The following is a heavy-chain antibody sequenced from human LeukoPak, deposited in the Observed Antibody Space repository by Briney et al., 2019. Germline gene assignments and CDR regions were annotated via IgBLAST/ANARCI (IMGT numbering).Heavy chain of an antibody. D-gene: IGHD3-10*01. CDR1: GFTFSSYG. J-gene: IGHJ6*02. V-gene: IGHV3-30*02. CDR3: AKDLRYYYGSGARGAYGMDV. Sequence: PGGSLRLSCAASGFTFSSYGMHWVRQAPGKGLEWVAFIRYDGSNKYYADSVKGRFTISRAKSKNKMYLQMNSESDGHTAVYYSAKDLRYYYGSGARGAYGMDVWGQGTTVTVSS. CDR2: IRYDGSNK.